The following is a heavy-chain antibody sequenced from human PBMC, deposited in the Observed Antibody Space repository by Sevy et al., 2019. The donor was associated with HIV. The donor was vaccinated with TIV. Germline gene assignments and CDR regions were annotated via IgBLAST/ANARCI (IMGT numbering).Heavy chain of an antibody. CDR3: AKDGDYYDSSGYYSLFDY. J-gene: IGHJ4*02. D-gene: IGHD3-22*01. V-gene: IGHV3-23*01. Sequence: GGSLRLSCAASGFTFSSYAMSWVRQAPGKGLEWVSAISGSGGSTYYADSVKGRFTIPRDNSKNTLYLQMNSLRAEDTAVYYCAKDGDYYDSSGYYSLFDYWGQGTLVTVSS. CDR2: ISGSGGST. CDR1: GFTFSSYA.